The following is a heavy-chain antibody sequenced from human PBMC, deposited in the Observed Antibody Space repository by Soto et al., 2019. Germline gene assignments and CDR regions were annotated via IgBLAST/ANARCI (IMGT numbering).Heavy chain of an antibody. J-gene: IGHJ5*02. CDR2: INHSGST. D-gene: IGHD5-12*01. CDR1: GGSFSGYY. V-gene: IGHV4-34*01. CDR3: ARARRYSGYDNNWFDP. Sequence: TLSLTCAVYGGSFSGYYWSWIRQPPGKGLEWIGEINHSGSTNYNPSLKTRVTISVDTSKNQFSLKLSSVTAADTAVYYCARARRYSGYDNNWFDPWGQGTLVTVSS.